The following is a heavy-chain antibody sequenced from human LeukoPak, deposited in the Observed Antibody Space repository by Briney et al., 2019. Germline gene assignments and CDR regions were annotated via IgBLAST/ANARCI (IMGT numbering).Heavy chain of an antibody. CDR3: GDLGSAGTDH. CDR2: IRNKANGYTT. V-gene: IGHV3-72*01. D-gene: IGHD3-10*01. J-gene: IGHJ4*02. Sequence: PPGGSLRLSSAASGFTLSPHYMDWVRPSPGQGLEWVGLIRNKANGYTTIYAASVKGRFTISRDDSKNSVYLQMDSLKTEDTAVYYCGDLGSAGTDHWGQGTLVTVSS. CDR1: GFTLSPHY.